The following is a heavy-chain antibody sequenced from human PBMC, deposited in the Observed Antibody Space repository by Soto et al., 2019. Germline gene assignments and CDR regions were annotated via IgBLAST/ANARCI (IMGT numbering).Heavy chain of an antibody. Sequence: PGGSLRLSCAASGFTFSSYGMHWVRQAPGKGLEWVAVISYDGSNKYYADSVKGRFTISRDNSKNTLYLQMNSLRAEDTAVYYCAKPPGVYYSFDIWGQGTMVTVSS. D-gene: IGHD3-3*01. CDR1: GFTFSSYG. CDR2: ISYDGSNK. CDR3: AKPPGVYYSFDI. V-gene: IGHV3-30*18. J-gene: IGHJ3*02.